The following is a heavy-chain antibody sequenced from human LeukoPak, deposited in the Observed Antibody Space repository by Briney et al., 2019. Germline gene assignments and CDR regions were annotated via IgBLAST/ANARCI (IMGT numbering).Heavy chain of an antibody. V-gene: IGHV4-34*01. CDR3: ARVGRYGYNLEYFDY. D-gene: IGHD5-24*01. Sequence: GSLRLSCAASGFTFSSYWMYWVRQAPGKGLEWIGEINHSGSTNYNPSLKSRVTISVDTSKNQFSLKLSSVTAADTAVYYCARVGRYGYNLEYFDYWGQGTLVTVSS. J-gene: IGHJ4*02. CDR2: INHSGST. CDR1: GFTFSSYW.